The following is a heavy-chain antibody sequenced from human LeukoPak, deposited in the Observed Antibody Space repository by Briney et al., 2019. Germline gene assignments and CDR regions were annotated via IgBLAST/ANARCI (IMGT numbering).Heavy chain of an antibody. CDR2: IKNDGSEK. V-gene: IGHV3-7*01. CDR1: GFVFRNYF. Sequence: PGGSLRLSCAASGFVFRNYFMSWVRQAPGKGLEWVASIKNDGSEKYHVDSVRGRYTISRDNTKNSLYLQMSSLRAEDTAVYYCATDRGWRTSGYYLYYFEYWGQGPLVTFSS. J-gene: IGHJ4*02. D-gene: IGHD3-3*01. CDR3: ATDRGWRTSGYYLYYFEY.